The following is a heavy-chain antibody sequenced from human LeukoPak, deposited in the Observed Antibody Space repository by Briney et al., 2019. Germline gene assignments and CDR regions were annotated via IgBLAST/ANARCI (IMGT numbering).Heavy chain of an antibody. Sequence: SETLSLTCTVSGGSISSSSYYWGWIRQPPEEGLEWIGNIYYSGSTYYNPSLKSRVTISVDTSKNQFSLKVSSVTAADTAVYYCARGGDWLFDYWGQGILVTVSS. V-gene: IGHV4-39*01. CDR1: GGSISSSSYY. J-gene: IGHJ4*02. CDR3: ARGGDWLFDY. CDR2: IYYSGST. D-gene: IGHD2-21*02.